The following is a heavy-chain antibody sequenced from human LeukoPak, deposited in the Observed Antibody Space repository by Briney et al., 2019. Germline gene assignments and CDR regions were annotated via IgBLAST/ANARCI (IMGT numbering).Heavy chain of an antibody. Sequence: SVKVSCKASGGTFSSYAISWERQAPGQGLEWMGGIIPIFGTANYAQKFQGRVTITADESTSTAYMELSSLRSEDTAVYYCARDSPYCSSTSCYNYGMDVWGQGTTVTVSS. CDR1: GGTFSSYA. J-gene: IGHJ6*02. D-gene: IGHD2-2*02. CDR3: ARDSPYCSSTSCYNYGMDV. CDR2: IIPIFGTA. V-gene: IGHV1-69*13.